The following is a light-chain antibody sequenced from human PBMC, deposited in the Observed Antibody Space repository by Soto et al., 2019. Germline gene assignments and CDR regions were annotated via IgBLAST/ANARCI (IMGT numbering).Light chain of an antibody. V-gene: IGKV3-20*01. Sequence: EIVLPQSQGTLSLSPAERSTLSFISIQRVGSDYLAWYQQKPGQAPRLLIYDAASRATGIPDRFSGSGSGTDFTLTISRLEPEDFAVYYCQQYGNSPSITFGQGTRLEI. CDR1: QRVGSDY. CDR3: QQYGNSPSIT. CDR2: DAA. J-gene: IGKJ5*01.